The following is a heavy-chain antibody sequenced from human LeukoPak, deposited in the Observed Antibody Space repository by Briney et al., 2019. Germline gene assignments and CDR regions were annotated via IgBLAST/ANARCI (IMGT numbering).Heavy chain of an antibody. CDR3: AKDSASVYGSYPPLFDY. J-gene: IGHJ4*02. D-gene: IGHD1-26*01. V-gene: IGHV3-23*01. CDR2: ISGSGGST. CDR1: GFTFSSYA. Sequence: AGGSLRLSCAASGFTFSSYAMSWVRQAPGKGLEWVSAISGSGGSTYYADSVKGRFTISRDNSKNTLYLQMNSLRAEDTAVYYCAKDSASVYGSYPPLFDYWGQGTLVTVSS.